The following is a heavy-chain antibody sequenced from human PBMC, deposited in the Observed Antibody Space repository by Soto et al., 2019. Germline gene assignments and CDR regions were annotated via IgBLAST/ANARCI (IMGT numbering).Heavy chain of an antibody. V-gene: IGHV3-48*02. CDR2: ISNSGAI. CDR1: GVTFSNVG. J-gene: IGHJ4*02. D-gene: IGHD3-22*01. CDR3: ARDWGVYYSDSNAYIPSLDC. Sequence: PGGSLRLSCGASGVTFSNVGLNLVRQAPGQGLEGVSFISNSGAIYYPDSVKGRFTISRDNAKNSLYLQMNSLRDEDTAVYYCARDWGVYYSDSNAYIPSLDCWGQGNMVTVSS.